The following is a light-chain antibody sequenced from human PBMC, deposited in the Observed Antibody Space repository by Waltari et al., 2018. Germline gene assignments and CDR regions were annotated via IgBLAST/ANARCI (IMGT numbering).Light chain of an antibody. J-gene: IGLJ2*01. CDR3: AAWDDSLKTVI. V-gene: IGLV1-44*01. CDR2: SND. Sequence: QSVLTQPPSASGTPGQRVPIPCSGSSSHIGTNTVNWYQQLPGTAPKLFIYSNDQRPSGVPDRFSGSKSGTSASLAISGLQSEDEAGYYCAAWDDSLKTVIFGGGTKLTVL. CDR1: SSHIGTNT.